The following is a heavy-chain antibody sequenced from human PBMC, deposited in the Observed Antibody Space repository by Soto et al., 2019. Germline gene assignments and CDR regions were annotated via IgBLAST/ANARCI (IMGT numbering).Heavy chain of an antibody. J-gene: IGHJ4*02. CDR3: AIADYDDDEF. CDR1: GYTFPTST. CDR2: IKAYSGNT. D-gene: IGHD4-17*01. V-gene: IGHV1-18*01. Sequence: QLQLVQSGAEAKKPGASVKVSCKASGYTFPTSTISWVRQATGQGLAWMGWIKAYSGNTNYAQKLQDRVTMTTDTSTNTAYMALRSLTTDDTAIYYCAIADYDDDEFWCQGNLVTVSS.